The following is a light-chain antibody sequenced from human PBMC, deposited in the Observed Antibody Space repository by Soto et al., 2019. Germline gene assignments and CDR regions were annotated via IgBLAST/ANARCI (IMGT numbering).Light chain of an antibody. J-gene: IGLJ3*02. Sequence: QSVLTQPPSASGSPGQSVTISCTGTSSDVGAYNYVSWYQQHAGKAPKLVIYEVTKPSSGVPDRFSGSKSANTASLTVSGLQAEDEADYYGSSFATRNTWVFGGGTKLTVL. V-gene: IGLV2-8*01. CDR3: SSFATRNTWV. CDR1: SSDVGAYNY. CDR2: EVT.